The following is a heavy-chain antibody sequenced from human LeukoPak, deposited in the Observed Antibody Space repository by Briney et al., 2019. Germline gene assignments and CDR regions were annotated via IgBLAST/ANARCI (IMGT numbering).Heavy chain of an antibody. CDR1: RFTFSSYW. V-gene: IGHV3-7*01. CDR2: IKQDGSEK. J-gene: IGHJ4*02. Sequence: GGSLRLSCAASRFTFSSYWMSWVRQAPGKGLEWVANIKQDGSEKYYVDSVKGRFTISRDNAKNSLYLQMNSLRAEDTAVYYCARDDTVTAHFDYWGQGTLVTVSS. CDR3: ARDDTVTAHFDY. D-gene: IGHD4-11*01.